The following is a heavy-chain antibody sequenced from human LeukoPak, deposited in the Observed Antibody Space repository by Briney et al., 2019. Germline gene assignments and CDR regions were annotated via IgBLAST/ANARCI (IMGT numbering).Heavy chain of an antibody. CDR1: GYTCTSYY. V-gene: IGHV1-46*01. CDR3: ARGEYYYDSSGYSLPRYYFDY. Sequence: WASVKVSCKASGYTCTSYYMHWVRQAPGQGLEWMGIINPSGGSTSYAQKFQGRVTMTRDMSTSTVYMELSSLRSEDTAVYYCARGEYYYDSSGYSLPRYYFDYWGQGTLVTVSS. CDR2: INPSGGST. D-gene: IGHD3-22*01. J-gene: IGHJ4*02.